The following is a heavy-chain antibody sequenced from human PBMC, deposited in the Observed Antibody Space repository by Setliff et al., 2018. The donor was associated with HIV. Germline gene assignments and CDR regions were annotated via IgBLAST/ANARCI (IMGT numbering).Heavy chain of an antibody. V-gene: IGHV3-74*01. CDR2: INSDGSST. Sequence: GGSLRLSCAASGFTFDDYGMSWVRQAPGKGLEWVSHINSDGSSTTYADSVKGRFTISRDNAKNTLYLQMNSLRAEDTAVYYCTRDFRNLGFDNWGQGTLVTVSS. CDR1: GFTFDDYG. J-gene: IGHJ4*02. CDR3: TRDFRNLGFDN.